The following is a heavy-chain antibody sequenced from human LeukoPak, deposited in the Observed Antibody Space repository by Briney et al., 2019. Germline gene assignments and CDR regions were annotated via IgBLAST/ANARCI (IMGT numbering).Heavy chain of an antibody. V-gene: IGHV3-23*01. CDR2: ISGSGGST. CDR1: GFAFDDYA. D-gene: IGHD4-11*01. CDR3: AKDLMGYSNYVFDY. J-gene: IGHJ4*02. Sequence: GGSLRLSCAASGFAFDDYAMHWVRQAPGKGLEWVSAISGSGGSTYYADSVKGRFTISRDNSKNTLYLQMNSLRAEDTAVYYCAKDLMGYSNYVFDYWGQGTLVTVSS.